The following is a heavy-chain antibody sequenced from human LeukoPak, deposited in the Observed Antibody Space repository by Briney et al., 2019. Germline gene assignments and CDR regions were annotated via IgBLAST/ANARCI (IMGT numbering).Heavy chain of an antibody. D-gene: IGHD3-10*01. V-gene: IGHV1-8*01. CDR2: MNPNNGNT. Sequence: AASVKVSCKAVGFKFTSYDINWVRQASGQGLEWMGWMNPNNGNTGYAQKFQGRVTMTRDTSTSTAYMELRGLTSDDTAVYYCVRDGEGVAISVNYWFDPWGQGTLVTVSS. CDR3: VRDGEGVAISVNYWFDP. CDR1: GFKFTSYD. J-gene: IGHJ5*02.